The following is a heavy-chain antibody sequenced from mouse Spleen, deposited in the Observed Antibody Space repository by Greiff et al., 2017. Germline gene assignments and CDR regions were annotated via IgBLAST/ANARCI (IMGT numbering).Heavy chain of an antibody. V-gene: IGHV5-16*01. J-gene: IGHJ1*03. CDR3: ARDSYPYWYFDV. CDR1: GFTFSDYY. CDR2: INYDGSST. Sequence: EVQLVESEGGLVQPGSSMKLSCTASGFTFSDYYMAWVRQVPEKGLEWVANINYDGSSTYYLDSLKSRFIISRDNAKNILYLQMSSLKSEDTATYYCARDSYPYWYFDVWGTGTTVTVSS.